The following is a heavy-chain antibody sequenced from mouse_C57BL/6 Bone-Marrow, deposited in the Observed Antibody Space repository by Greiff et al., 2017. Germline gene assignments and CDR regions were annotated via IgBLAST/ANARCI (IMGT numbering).Heavy chain of an antibody. CDR1: GYTFTDYY. CDR3: ARARDY. Sequence: QVQLQQSGAELVRPGASVKLSCKASGYTFTDYYINWVKQRPGQGLEWIARIYPGSGNTYYNEKFKGKATLTAEKSSSTAYMQLSSLTSEDSAGYFWARARDYWGQGTTLTVSA. V-gene: IGHV1-76*01. CDR2: IYPGSGNT. J-gene: IGHJ2*01.